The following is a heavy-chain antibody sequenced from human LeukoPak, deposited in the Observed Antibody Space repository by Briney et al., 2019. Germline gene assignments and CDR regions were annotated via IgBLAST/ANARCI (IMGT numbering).Heavy chain of an antibody. CDR2: ICHSGRT. D-gene: IGHD7-27*01. V-gene: IGHV4-38-2*02. CDR3: ARENWGFEY. CDR1: GYSISSAYC. Sequence: SETLSLTCSVSGYSISSAYCWGWVRQPPGKGLEWIGNICHSGRTHYSPSFKGRVTTSIDTSKNQFSLKVYSVTATDTAVYFCARENWGFEYWGQGALVAASS. J-gene: IGHJ4*02.